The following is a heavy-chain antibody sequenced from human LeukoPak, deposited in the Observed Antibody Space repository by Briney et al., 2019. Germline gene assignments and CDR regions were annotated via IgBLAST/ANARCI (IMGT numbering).Heavy chain of an antibody. D-gene: IGHD3-22*01. CDR3: ARDNRDDYYDSSGFFGAFDI. J-gene: IGHJ3*02. V-gene: IGHV4-31*03. CDR1: GGSISSGGYY. Sequence: PSQTLSLTCTVSGGSISSGGYYWYWIRQHPGKGLEWIGYIYYSGSTYYNPSLRSRLTMSVDTSKNQFSLKLSSVTAADTAVYYCARDNRDDYYDSSGFFGAFDIWGQGAMVTVSS. CDR2: IYYSGST.